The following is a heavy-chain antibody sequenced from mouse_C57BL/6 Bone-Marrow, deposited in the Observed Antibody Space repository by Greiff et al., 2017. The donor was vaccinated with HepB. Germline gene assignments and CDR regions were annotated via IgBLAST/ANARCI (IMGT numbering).Heavy chain of an antibody. Sequence: EVKLVESGGGLVKPGGSLKLSCAASGFTFSSYAMSWVRQTPEKRLEWVATISDGGSYTYYPDNVKGRFTISRDNAKNNLYLQMSHLKSEDTAMYYCARAGGDDGWFAYWSQGTLVTVSA. CDR1: GFTFSSYA. J-gene: IGHJ3*01. V-gene: IGHV5-4*03. D-gene: IGHD2-12*01. CDR3: ARAGGDDGWFAY. CDR2: ISDGGSYT.